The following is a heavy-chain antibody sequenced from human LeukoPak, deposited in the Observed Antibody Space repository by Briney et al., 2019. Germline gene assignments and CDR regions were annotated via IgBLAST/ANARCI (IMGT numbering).Heavy chain of an antibody. V-gene: IGHV1-69*04. CDR2: IIPILGIA. D-gene: IGHD2-15*01. Sequence: GASVKVSCKASGGTFSSYAISWVRQAPGQGLEWMGRIIPILGIANYAQKFQGRVTMTTDASTSTAYMELRSLTSDDTAIYYCARGLGYCSGGTCPNDYWGQGTLVTVSS. J-gene: IGHJ4*02. CDR1: GGTFSSYA. CDR3: ARGLGYCSGGTCPNDY.